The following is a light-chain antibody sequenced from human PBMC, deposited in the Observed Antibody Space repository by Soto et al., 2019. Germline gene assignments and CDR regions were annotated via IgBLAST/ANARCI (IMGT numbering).Light chain of an antibody. CDR1: SSNIGAGYD. V-gene: IGLV1-40*01. Sequence: QSALTQPPSVSGAPGQRVTISCTGSSSNIGAGYDVHWYQQIPGAAPKLLIFVNNNRPSGVPDRFSGSKSGTSASLAITGLQAADEADYYCQSYDSSLNDWVFGGGTKLTVL. CDR2: VNN. J-gene: IGLJ3*02. CDR3: QSYDSSLNDWV.